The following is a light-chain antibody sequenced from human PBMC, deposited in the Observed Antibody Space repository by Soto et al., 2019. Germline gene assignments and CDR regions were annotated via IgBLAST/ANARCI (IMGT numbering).Light chain of an antibody. CDR3: QQYDNWPLN. CDR1: QSVSSN. CDR2: GAS. Sequence: EIVMTQSPDTLSVSQGERATLSCRATQSVSSNLAWYQQKSGQTPRLLIYGASTRATDIPARFSGSGSGTEFTLTISSLQSEDFEVYYCQQYDNWPLNCGGGTKVELK. J-gene: IGKJ4*01. V-gene: IGKV3-15*01.